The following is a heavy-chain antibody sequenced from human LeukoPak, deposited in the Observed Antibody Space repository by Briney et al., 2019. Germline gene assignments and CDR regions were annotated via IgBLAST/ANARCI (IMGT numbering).Heavy chain of an antibody. Sequence: PGGSLRLSCTASGFTFSDYWMNWVRQAPGKGLEWVATIKQDGTERYYVDSVKGRFTISRDSAKNSLYLQMDSLRAEDTAVYYCARGPSSGCYFPYWGQGTLVTVSS. J-gene: IGHJ4*02. D-gene: IGHD3-22*01. CDR3: ARGPSSGCYFPY. CDR2: IKQDGTER. V-gene: IGHV3-7*01. CDR1: GFTFSDYW.